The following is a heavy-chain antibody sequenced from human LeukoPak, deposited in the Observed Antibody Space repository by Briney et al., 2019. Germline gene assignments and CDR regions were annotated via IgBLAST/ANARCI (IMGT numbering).Heavy chain of an antibody. CDR1: GYIFTTYY. J-gene: IGHJ4*02. CDR3: ARDWELGY. Sequence: ASVKVSCKTSGYIFTTYYMHWVRQAPGQGLEWMGTIYPSGVTTTYAQNFQGRVTMTRDTSTSTVYMELSSPRSEDTAVYYCARDWELGYWGQGTLVTVSS. V-gene: IGHV1-46*01. D-gene: IGHD1-7*01. CDR2: IYPSGVTT.